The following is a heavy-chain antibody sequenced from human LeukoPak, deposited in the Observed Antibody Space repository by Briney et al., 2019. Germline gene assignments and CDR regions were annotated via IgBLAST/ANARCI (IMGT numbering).Heavy chain of an antibody. CDR1: GFPFSSYS. V-gene: IGHV3-48*02. D-gene: IGHD3-16*02. CDR3: ARDLSRSRPFDY. CDR2: ISGSGSSI. J-gene: IGHJ4*02. Sequence: PGGSLRPSCAASGFPFSSYSMNWVRQAPGKGLEWVSFISGSGSSIYYADSVKGRFTISRDTAKNSLYLQMNSLRDEGTAMYYCARDLSRSRPFDYWGQGTLVTVSS.